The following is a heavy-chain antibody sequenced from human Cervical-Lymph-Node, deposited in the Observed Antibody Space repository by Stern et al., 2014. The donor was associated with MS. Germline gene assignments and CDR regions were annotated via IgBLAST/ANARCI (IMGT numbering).Heavy chain of an antibody. J-gene: IGHJ4*02. CDR2: IYPGNSDT. Sequence: VQLVESGAEVKKPGESLKISCKGSGYIFTSYWIGWVRQMPGKGLEWMGSIYPGNSDTRYSPSFQGQVTISADKSISTAYLQWSSLKASDTGMYYCARQGGPCYYGSGSHGYWGQGTLVTVSS. D-gene: IGHD3-10*01. CDR3: ARQGGPCYYGSGSHGY. V-gene: IGHV5-51*01. CDR1: GYIFTSYW.